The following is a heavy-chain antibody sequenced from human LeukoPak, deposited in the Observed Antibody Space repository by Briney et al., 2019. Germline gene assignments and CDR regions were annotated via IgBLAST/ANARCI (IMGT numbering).Heavy chain of an antibody. CDR2: ISAYNGNT. J-gene: IGHJ4*02. Sequence: GASVKVSCKASGYTFTSYGISWVRQAPGQGLEWMGWISAYNGNTNYAQKFQGRVTITADESTSTAYMELSSLRSEDTAVYYCARGLGEVWHSWDYWGQGTLVTVSS. D-gene: IGHD4-17*01. V-gene: IGHV1-18*01. CDR1: GYTFTSYG. CDR3: ARGLGEVWHSWDY.